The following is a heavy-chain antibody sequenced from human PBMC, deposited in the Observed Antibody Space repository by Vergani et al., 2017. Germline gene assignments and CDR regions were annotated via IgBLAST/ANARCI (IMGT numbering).Heavy chain of an antibody. CDR2: IYHSGST. V-gene: IGHV4-4*03. D-gene: IGHD5-18*01. J-gene: IGHJ3*02. CDR3: ARVGLQLWRTFDI. CDR1: GGSISDTHW. Sequence: QVQLQVSGPGLVKPPGTLSLTCAVSGGSISDTHWWSWVRQSPGKGLEWIGEIYHSGSTNYNPSLQSRVTISVDKSKSQFSLRLTSVTAADTAVYYCARVGLQLWRTFDIWGQGTMVTVSS.